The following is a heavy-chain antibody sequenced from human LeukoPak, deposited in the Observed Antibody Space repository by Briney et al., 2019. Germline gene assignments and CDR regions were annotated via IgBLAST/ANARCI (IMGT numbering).Heavy chain of an antibody. J-gene: IGHJ4*02. CDR3: AKNIAAPTTPFDY. Sequence: GGSLRLSCAASGFTFHLYAMHWVRLAPGKGLEWVSLITGDGRSTYYADSVKGRFTISRDNSKNTLYLQMNYLRAEDTALYYCAKNIAAPTTPFDYWGQGTLVTVSS. D-gene: IGHD6-13*01. CDR1: GFTFHLYA. V-gene: IGHV3-43*02. CDR2: ITGDGRST.